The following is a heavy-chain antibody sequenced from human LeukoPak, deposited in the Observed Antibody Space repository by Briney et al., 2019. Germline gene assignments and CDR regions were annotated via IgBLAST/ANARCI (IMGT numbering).Heavy chain of an antibody. Sequence: GGSLRLSCAASGFTFRNYVIRWVRQAPGKGLEWVAVTSSDLNVKLYADSVKGRFTISRDNSRSTLYLQMNSLRPEDTAIYYCAREGCYGSGSPPSLYFDYWGQGTLVTVSS. J-gene: IGHJ4*02. CDR3: AREGCYGSGSPPSLYFDY. V-gene: IGHV3-30-3*01. CDR1: GFTFRNYV. CDR2: TSSDLNVK. D-gene: IGHD3-10*01.